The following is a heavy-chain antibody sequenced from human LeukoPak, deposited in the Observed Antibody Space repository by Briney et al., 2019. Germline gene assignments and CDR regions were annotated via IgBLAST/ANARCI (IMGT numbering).Heavy chain of an antibody. D-gene: IGHD3-22*01. V-gene: IGHV3-23*01. CDR2: ISDSGVST. CDR3: AKTGDGRGYSTYYYYAMDV. Sequence: GGSLRLSCAASGFXFSSYAVSWVRRAPGKGLEWVSSISDSGVSTYYADSVQGRFTISRDNSKNTLYLQMNSLTAGDTAVYYCAKTGDGRGYSTYYYYAMDVWGQGTTVTVSS. J-gene: IGHJ6*02. CDR1: GFXFSSYA.